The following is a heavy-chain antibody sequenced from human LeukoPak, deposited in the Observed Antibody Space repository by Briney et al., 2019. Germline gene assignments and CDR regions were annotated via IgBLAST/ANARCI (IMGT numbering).Heavy chain of an antibody. CDR1: GYTFTNSW. CDR2: INPADSEI. V-gene: IGHV5-51*01. D-gene: IGHD2-2*02. CDR3: SRQGCATTSCHTIDS. J-gene: IGHJ4*02. Sequence: GESLKISCKGSGYTFTNSWIGWVRQMPGKGLELMGIINPADSEIRYSPSFQGQVTISVDKSISTAYLQWSSLKASDTAMYYCSRQGCATTSCHTIDSWGQGTLVTVSS.